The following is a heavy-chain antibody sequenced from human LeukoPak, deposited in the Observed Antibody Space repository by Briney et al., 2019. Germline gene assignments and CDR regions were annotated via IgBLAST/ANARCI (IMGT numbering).Heavy chain of an antibody. Sequence: SETLSLTCAVYGGSFSGYYWSWIRQPPGKGLEWIGEINHSGSTNYNPSLKSRVTISVDTSKNQFSLKLISVTAADTAVYYCARFPNGWYDYWGQGTLVTVSS. V-gene: IGHV4-34*01. J-gene: IGHJ4*02. CDR3: ARFPNGWYDY. D-gene: IGHD6-19*01. CDR1: GGSFSGYY. CDR2: INHSGST.